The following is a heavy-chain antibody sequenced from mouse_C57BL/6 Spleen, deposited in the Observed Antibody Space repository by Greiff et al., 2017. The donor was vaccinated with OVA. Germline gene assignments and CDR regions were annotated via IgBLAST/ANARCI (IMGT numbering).Heavy chain of an antibody. CDR2: IYPSDSET. Sequence: QVQLQQSGAELVRPGSSVKLSCKASGYTFTSYWMDWVKQRPGQGLEWIGNIYPSDSETHYNQKFKDKATLTVDKSSSTAYMQLSSLTSEDSAVYYCASRGGSSYGFDYWGQGTTLTVSS. V-gene: IGHV1-61*01. D-gene: IGHD1-1*01. CDR3: ASRGGSSYGFDY. CDR1: GYTFTSYW. J-gene: IGHJ2*01.